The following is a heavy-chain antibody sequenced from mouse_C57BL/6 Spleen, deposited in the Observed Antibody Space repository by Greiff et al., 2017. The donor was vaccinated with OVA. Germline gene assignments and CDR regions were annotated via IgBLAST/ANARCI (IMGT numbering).Heavy chain of an antibody. D-gene: IGHD2-1*01. CDR3: ARSGGNYVEAMDY. V-gene: IGHV1-82*01. Sequence: VQLKESGPELVKPGASVKISCKASGYAFSSSWMNWVKQRPGKGLEWIGRIYPGDGDTNYNGKFKGKATLTADKSSSTAYMQLSSLTSEDSAVYFCARSGGNYVEAMDYWGQGTSVTVSS. J-gene: IGHJ4*01. CDR1: GYAFSSSW. CDR2: IYPGDGDT.